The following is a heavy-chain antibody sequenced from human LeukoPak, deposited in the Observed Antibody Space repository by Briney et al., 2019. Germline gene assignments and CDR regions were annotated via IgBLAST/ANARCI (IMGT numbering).Heavy chain of an antibody. CDR1: GGSISSSSYY. V-gene: IGHV4-39*01. D-gene: IGHD6-19*01. Sequence: PSEILSLTCAVYGGSISSSSYYWGWIRQPPGKGLEWIGSIYYSGSTYYNPSLKSRVTISVDTSKNQFSLKLSSVTAADTAVYYCARAESSGWTGYYFDYWGQGTLVTVSS. CDR3: ARAESSGWTGYYFDY. CDR2: IYYSGST. J-gene: IGHJ4*02.